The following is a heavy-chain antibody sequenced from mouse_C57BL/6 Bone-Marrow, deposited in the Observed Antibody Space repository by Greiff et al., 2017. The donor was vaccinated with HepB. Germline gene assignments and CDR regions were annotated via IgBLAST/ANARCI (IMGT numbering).Heavy chain of an antibody. CDR1: GYTFTDYE. CDR3: TRWSPYYGSSYPYYFDY. D-gene: IGHD1-1*01. V-gene: IGHV1-15*01. J-gene: IGHJ2*01. CDR2: IDPETGGT. Sequence: SGAELVRPGASVTLSCKASGYTFTDYEMHWVKQTPVHGLEWIGAIDPETGGTAYNQKFKGKAILTADKSSSTAYMELRSLTSEDSAVYYCTRWSPYYGSSYPYYFDYWGQGTTLTVSS.